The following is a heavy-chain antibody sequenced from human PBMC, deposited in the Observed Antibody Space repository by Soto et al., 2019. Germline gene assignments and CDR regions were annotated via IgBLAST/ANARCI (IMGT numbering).Heavy chain of an antibody. J-gene: IGHJ4*02. Sequence: SETLSLTCTVSGGSINNNGYFWSWIRQPPGSGLEWIGHIYNSGSTYSNPSLKSRLTISVDTSKNQFSLKLSSVTAADTAVYYCARGPSGDRVDYWGQGTLVTVSS. V-gene: IGHV4-30-4*01. CDR2: IYNSGST. CDR3: ARGPSGDRVDY. CDR1: GGSINNNGYF. D-gene: IGHD1-26*01.